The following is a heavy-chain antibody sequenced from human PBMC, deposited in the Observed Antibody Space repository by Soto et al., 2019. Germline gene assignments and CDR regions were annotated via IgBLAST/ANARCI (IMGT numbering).Heavy chain of an antibody. D-gene: IGHD5-18*01. J-gene: IGHJ6*02. CDR1: GYTFYSHS. CDR3: ARCIQGESYYGMDV. V-gene: IGHV1-18*01. Sequence: QAQLVQSGAEVRKPGASVKVSCKASGYTFYSHSISWVRQAPGQGLEWMGRINADYGNTQYAQKFRGRVTMTTDTSTTTVYMELTNLRSEDTAVYYCARCIQGESYYGMDVWGQGTPVTVSS. CDR2: INADYGNT.